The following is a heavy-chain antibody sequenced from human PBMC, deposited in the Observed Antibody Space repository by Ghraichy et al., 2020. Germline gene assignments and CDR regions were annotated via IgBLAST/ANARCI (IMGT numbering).Heavy chain of an antibody. J-gene: IGHJ4*02. CDR1: GGSFSAYN. CDR2: IIHSGTS. D-gene: IGHD4-17*01. Sequence: SQTLSLTCAVYGGSFSAYNWNWIRQAPGKGLEWIGEIIHSGTSNYNPSLKSRVTISADTSKRQVSLKLSSVTAADTALYYCARFGATVTTLEFAYWGQGTLVSVSS. V-gene: IGHV4-34*12. CDR3: ARFGATVTTLEFAY.